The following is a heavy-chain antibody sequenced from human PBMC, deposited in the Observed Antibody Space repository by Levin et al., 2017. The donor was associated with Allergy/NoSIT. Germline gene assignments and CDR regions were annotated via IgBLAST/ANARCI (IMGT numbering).Heavy chain of an antibody. J-gene: IGHJ3*02. CDR2: IWYDGSNK. Sequence: LSLTCAASGFTFSSYGMHWVRQAPGKGLEWVAVIWYDGSNKYYADSVKGRFTISRDNSKNTLYLQMNSLRAEDTAVYYCARAMTTVVTNDDAFDIWGQGTMVTVSS. D-gene: IGHD4-23*01. CDR3: ARAMTTVVTNDDAFDI. V-gene: IGHV3-33*01. CDR1: GFTFSSYG.